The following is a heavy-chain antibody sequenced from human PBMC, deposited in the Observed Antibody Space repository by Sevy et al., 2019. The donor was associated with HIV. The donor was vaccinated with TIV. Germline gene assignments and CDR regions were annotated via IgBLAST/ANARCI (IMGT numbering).Heavy chain of an antibody. D-gene: IGHD4-17*01. CDR3: AKGDEPASDYADYVPNAFDI. J-gene: IGHJ3*02. V-gene: IGHV3-23*01. Sequence: GGSLRLSCAASGFTFNTHAMNWVRQAPGKGLEWVSSISGPGSLTLYADSAKGRFTISRDNSKNTLFLQLNSLRAEDTAFYYCAKGDEPASDYADYVPNAFDIWGRGTMVTVSS. CDR2: ISGPGSLT. CDR1: GFTFNTHA.